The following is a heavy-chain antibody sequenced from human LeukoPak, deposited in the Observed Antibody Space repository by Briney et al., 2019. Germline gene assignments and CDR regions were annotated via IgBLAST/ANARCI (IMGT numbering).Heavy chain of an antibody. D-gene: IGHD3-10*01. Sequence: PSETLSLTCTVSGGSISSGGYYWSWIRQHPGKGLEWFGYIYYGGSTYYNPSLKSRVTISVDTSKNQFSLKLSSVTAADTAVYYCARDGRDYYGSGSSILSITKNAFDIWGQGTMVTVSS. CDR1: GGSISSGGYY. V-gene: IGHV4-31*03. CDR3: ARDGRDYYGSGSSILSITKNAFDI. J-gene: IGHJ3*02. CDR2: IYYGGST.